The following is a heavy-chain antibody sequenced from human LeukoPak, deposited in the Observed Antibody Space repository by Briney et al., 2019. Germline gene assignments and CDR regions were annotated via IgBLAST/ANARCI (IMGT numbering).Heavy chain of an antibody. J-gene: IGHJ4*02. CDR2: IGTAGDT. V-gene: IGHV3-13*01. CDR3: ARDRGGAGPTTVDY. CDR1: GFTFSSYD. D-gene: IGHD3-16*01. Sequence: RGSLRLSCAASGFTFSSYDMHWVRQATGKGLEWVSAIGTAGDTYYPGSVKGRFTISRDNAKNTLYLQLNSLRAEDTAVYYCARDRGGAGPTTVDYWGQGTLVTVSS.